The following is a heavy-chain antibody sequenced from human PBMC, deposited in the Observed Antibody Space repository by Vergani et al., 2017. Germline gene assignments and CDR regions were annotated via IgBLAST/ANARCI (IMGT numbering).Heavy chain of an antibody. CDR2: ISGSGGST. D-gene: IGHD2-15*01. J-gene: IGHJ4*02. CDR1: GFTFSRYA. CDR3: AKEEIVVVVAATHPFDY. Sequence: EVQLVESGGGLVQPGGSLRLSCAASGFTFSRYAMSWVRQAPGKGLEWVSAISGSGGSTYYADSVKGRFTISRDNSKNTLYLQMNSLRAEDTAVYYCAKEEIVVVVAATHPFDYWGQGTLVTVSS. V-gene: IGHV3-23*04.